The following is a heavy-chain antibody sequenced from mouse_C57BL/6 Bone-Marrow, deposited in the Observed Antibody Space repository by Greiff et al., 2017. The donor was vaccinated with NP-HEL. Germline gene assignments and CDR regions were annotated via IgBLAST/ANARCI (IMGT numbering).Heavy chain of an antibody. CDR2: IDPETGGT. Sequence: VQLQESGAELVRPGASVTLSCKASGYTFTNYEMHWVKQTPVHGLEWIGAIDPETGGTAYNQKFKGKAILTADKSSSTAYMELRSLTSEDSAVYYCTREETTGTGTYWGQGTLVTVSA. J-gene: IGHJ3*01. CDR1: GYTFTNYE. CDR3: TREETTGTGTY. D-gene: IGHD4-1*02. V-gene: IGHV1-15*01.